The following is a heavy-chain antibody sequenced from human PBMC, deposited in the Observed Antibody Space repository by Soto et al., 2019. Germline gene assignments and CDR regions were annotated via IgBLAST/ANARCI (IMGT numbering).Heavy chain of an antibody. Sequence: QMQLVQSEAEVTKTGSSVTVSCQALGNTFSYRYLHWVRQAPGQALEWMGWIAPFSGDVHYAQKFQERVTLTRDRSINTAYMRMRSLRSEDTAIYFCASGGAGSGPFTWELPDHWGQGTLVTVSS. CDR1: GNTFSYRY. D-gene: IGHD1-26*01. CDR3: ASGGAGSGPFTWELPDH. J-gene: IGHJ4*02. V-gene: IGHV1-45*02. CDR2: IAPFSGDV.